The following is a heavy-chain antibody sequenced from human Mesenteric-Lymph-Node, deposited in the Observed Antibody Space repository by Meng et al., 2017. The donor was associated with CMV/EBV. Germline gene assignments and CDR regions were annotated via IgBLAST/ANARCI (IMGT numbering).Heavy chain of an antibody. Sequence: SVKVSCKASGYIFTGYYMHWVRQAPGQGLEWMGRIIPILGIANYAQKFQGRVTITADKSTSTAYMELSSLRSEDTAVYYCARGRDIADRYFDLWGRGTLVTVSS. D-gene: IGHD5-12*01. V-gene: IGHV1-69*04. CDR2: IIPILGIA. J-gene: IGHJ2*01. CDR3: ARGRDIADRYFDL. CDR1: GYIFTGYY.